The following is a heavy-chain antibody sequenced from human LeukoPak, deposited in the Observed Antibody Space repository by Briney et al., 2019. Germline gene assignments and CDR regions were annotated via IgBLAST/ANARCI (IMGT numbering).Heavy chain of an antibody. Sequence: PGGSLRLSCAASGFTFSSYGMHWVRQAPGKGLEWVAVISYDGSNKYYADSVKGRFTISRDNSKNTLYLQMNSLRAEDTAVYYCAKDYGGGRGPDAFDIWGQGTMVTVSS. D-gene: IGHD4-23*01. J-gene: IGHJ3*02. CDR2: ISYDGSNK. V-gene: IGHV3-30*18. CDR3: AKDYGGGRGPDAFDI. CDR1: GFTFSSYG.